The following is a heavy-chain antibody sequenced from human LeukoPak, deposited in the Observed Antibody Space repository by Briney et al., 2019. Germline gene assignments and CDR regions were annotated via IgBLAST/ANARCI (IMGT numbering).Heavy chain of an antibody. Sequence: SQTLSLTCTVSGGSISSGDYYWSWIRQPPGKGLEWIGYIYYSGSTYYNPSLKSRVTISVDTSKNQFSLKLSSVTAADTAVYYCARDLSSGLDAFDIWGKGTMVTVSS. D-gene: IGHD6-19*01. CDR2: IYYSGST. CDR3: ARDLSSGLDAFDI. CDR1: GGSISSGDYY. V-gene: IGHV4-30-4*08. J-gene: IGHJ3*02.